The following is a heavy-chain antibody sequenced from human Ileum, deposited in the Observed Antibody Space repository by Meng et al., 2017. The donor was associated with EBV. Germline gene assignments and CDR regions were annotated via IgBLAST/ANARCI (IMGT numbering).Heavy chain of an antibody. CDR1: GVSISGNY. CDR3: AKGGQWDPLDS. CDR2: FYEGTT. Sequence: VQLQESGPGLVKPPGTLSLTCDVSGVSISGNYWSWIRQSPVKGLEWIGFFYEGTTNYNPSLKSRVTIAAGPANNQISLRLSSVTSADTAVYYCAKGGQWDPLDSWGRGILVTVSS. J-gene: IGHJ4*02. V-gene: IGHV4-59*01. D-gene: IGHD1-26*01.